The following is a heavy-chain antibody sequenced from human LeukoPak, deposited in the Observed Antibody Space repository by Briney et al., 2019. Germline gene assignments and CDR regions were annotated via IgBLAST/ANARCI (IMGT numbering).Heavy chain of an antibody. CDR2: ITDGADT. V-gene: IGHV3-23*01. CDR1: GFPFGSYA. CDR3: AKVDYWSPETYLDS. J-gene: IGHJ4*02. D-gene: IGHD1-1*01. Sequence: GGSLRLSCAASGFPFGSYAMTWVRQAPGKGLESVSVITDGADTYYADSVKGRFTISRDNSQNTVHLQMDNLRPDDTAVYYCAKVDYWSPETYLDSWGQGTLVTVSS.